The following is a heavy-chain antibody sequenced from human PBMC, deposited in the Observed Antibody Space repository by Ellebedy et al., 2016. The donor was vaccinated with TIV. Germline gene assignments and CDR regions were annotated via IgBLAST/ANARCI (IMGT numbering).Heavy chain of an antibody. V-gene: IGHV3-11*06. J-gene: IGHJ4*02. CDR2: ISSTSAYA. CDR1: GFTFSDHY. Sequence: GGSLRLSCVASGFTFSDHYMSWVRQAPGRGLEWVSSISSTSAYANYGDSVKGRFTVSRDNAKNSLYLQMNSLRSEDTAVYYCARDSIDYCDNDCYYYFDNWGQGALVTVSS. CDR3: ARDSIDYCDNDCYYYFDN. D-gene: IGHD4-17*01.